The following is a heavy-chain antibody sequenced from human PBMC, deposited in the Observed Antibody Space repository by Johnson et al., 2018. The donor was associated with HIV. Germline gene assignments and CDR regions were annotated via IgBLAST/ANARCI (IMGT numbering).Heavy chain of an antibody. CDR2: IRYDATNK. J-gene: IGHJ3*02. D-gene: IGHD3-10*01. CDR1: GFTVSNYG. Sequence: QLVESGGGVVQPGGSLRLSCAASGFTVSNYGMHWVRQAPGKGLEWVTFIRYDATNKYYADSVKGRFTISRDNSKNTLYLQMNSLRAEDTAVYYCARVSYGSGTQGAFDIWGQGTMVTFSS. V-gene: IGHV3-30*02. CDR3: ARVSYGSGTQGAFDI.